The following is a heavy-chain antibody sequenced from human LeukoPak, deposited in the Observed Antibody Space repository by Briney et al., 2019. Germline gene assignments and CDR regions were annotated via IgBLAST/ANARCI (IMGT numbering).Heavy chain of an antibody. Sequence: SETLSLTCTVSGGSISSSSYYWGWIRQPPGKGLEWIGSISYSGSTYYNPSLKSRVTISVDTSKNQFSLKLSSVAAADTAVYYCARDAWDDYYDSSGYFDYWGQGTLVTVSS. J-gene: IGHJ4*02. CDR3: ARDAWDDYYDSSGYFDY. V-gene: IGHV4-39*07. CDR1: GGSISSSSYY. CDR2: ISYSGST. D-gene: IGHD3-22*01.